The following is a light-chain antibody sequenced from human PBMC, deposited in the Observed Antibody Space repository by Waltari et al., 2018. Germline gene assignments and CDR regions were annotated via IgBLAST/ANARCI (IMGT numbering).Light chain of an antibody. V-gene: IGKV3D-20*01. J-gene: IGKJ2*01. CDR3: QQYHSSLYT. CDR2: DGS. CDR1: QSVWNTS. Sequence: IVLTQSPAILSLSPGATATLSCEASQSVWNTSLAWYQHKPGQAPRLLIYDGSARATGTPDRFSGSGAATQFTLTISRLEPEDFALYYCQQYHSSLYTFGQGTRLEMK.